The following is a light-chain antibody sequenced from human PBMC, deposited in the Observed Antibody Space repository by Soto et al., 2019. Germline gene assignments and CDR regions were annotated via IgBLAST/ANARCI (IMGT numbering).Light chain of an antibody. J-gene: IGLJ3*02. V-gene: IGLV1-44*01. CDR1: SSNLGQNP. CDR3: AAWDDSLTGSWV. CDR2: SNS. Sequence: QSVLTQPPSASGTPGQRVTISCSGSSSNLGQNPVHSYQQLPGTAPKLLIYSNSYRPSGVPDRFSGSKSGTSASLAISGLQSDDEADYYCAAWDDSLTGSWVFGGGTQLTVL.